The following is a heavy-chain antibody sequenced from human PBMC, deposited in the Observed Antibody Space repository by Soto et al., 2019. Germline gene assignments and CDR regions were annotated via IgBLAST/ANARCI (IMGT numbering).Heavy chain of an antibody. CDR1: GYTFTSYY. D-gene: IGHD6-13*01. V-gene: IGHV1-46*03. CDR3: ATGGGSIAAAADAFDT. CDR2: INPSGGST. Sequence: GASVKVSCKASGYTFTSYYMHWVRQAPGQGLEWMGIINPSGGSTSYAQKFQGRVTMTRDTSTSTVYMELSSLRSEDTAVYYCATGGGSIAAAADAFDTWGQGTMVTVS. J-gene: IGHJ3*02.